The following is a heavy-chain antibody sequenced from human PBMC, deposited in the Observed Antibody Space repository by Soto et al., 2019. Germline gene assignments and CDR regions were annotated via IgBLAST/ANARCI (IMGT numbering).Heavy chain of an antibody. CDR3: AKCADDWFDP. V-gene: IGHV4-39*05. J-gene: IGHJ5*02. CDR1: GGSRYGGTSY. Sequence: SETASLTCTVSGGSRYGGTSYWGWFRQTPGKGLEWIGVVYYSGTTYYNTSLETRVTISIDMSKDQFSLTLSSVTAADTAVYYCAKCADDWFDPWGPGTLVTVSS. CDR2: VYYSGTT.